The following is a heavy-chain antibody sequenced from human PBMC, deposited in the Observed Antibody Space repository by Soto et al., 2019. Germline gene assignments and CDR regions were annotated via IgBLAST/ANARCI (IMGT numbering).Heavy chain of an antibody. CDR3: ARVHTSPSIMVRALDY. V-gene: IGHV3-33*01. J-gene: IGHJ4*02. CDR1: GFTFSSEG. Sequence: PGGALRLSCAASGFTFSSEGMHWVRQAPGKGLEWVAVIWYDGSNKYYADSVKGRFTISRDNSKNTLYLQMNSLRAEDTAVYYCARVHTSPSIMVRALDYWGQGTLVTSPQ. CDR2: IWYDGSNK. D-gene: IGHD3-10*01.